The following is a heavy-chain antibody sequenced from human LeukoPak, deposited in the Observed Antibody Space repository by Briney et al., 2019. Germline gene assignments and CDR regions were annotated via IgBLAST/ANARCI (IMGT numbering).Heavy chain of an antibody. V-gene: IGHV4-4*07. D-gene: IGHD6-6*01. CDR1: GGSISGYY. CDR2: IYTSGTT. Sequence: SETLSLTCTVSGGSISGYYWTWIRQPAGKGLEWIGRIYTSGTTNYNPSLKSRVTMSLDTSKNQFSLKLTSVTAADTAVYYCAGSIAARLDYWGQGTLVTVSS. CDR3: AGSIAARLDY. J-gene: IGHJ4*02.